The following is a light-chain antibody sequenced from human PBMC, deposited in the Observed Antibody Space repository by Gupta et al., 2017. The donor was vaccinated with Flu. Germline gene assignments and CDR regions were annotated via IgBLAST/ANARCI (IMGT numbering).Light chain of an antibody. CDR3: QQRSTPLT. CDR2: DAS. V-gene: IGKV3-11*01. J-gene: IGKJ4*01. CDR1: QSVSSY. Sequence: EIVLTQSPATLSLSPGERATLSCRASQSVSSYLAWYQQKPGQAPRLLIYDASNRATGIPARFSGSGSGTDFTLTSSSLEPEDFAVYYWQQRSTPLTFGGGTKVEIK.